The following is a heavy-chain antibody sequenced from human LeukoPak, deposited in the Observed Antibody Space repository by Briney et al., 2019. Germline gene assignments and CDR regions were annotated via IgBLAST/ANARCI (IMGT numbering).Heavy chain of an antibody. CDR3: ARERRSKDYDCSGCYYRHYYYYMDV. Sequence: SETLSLTCNVSGDSISSYYWSWIRQPAGKGLEWIGRIYTSGSTNYNPSLKSRVTISVDTTKNQFSLKLSSVTAADTAVYYCARERRSKDYDCSGCYYRHYYYYMDVWGKGTTVTISS. V-gene: IGHV4-4*07. CDR2: IYTSGST. J-gene: IGHJ6*03. D-gene: IGHD3-10*01. CDR1: GDSISSYY.